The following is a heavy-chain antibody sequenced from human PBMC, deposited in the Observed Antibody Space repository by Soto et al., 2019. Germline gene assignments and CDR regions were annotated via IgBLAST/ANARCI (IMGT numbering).Heavy chain of an antibody. D-gene: IGHD3-3*01. V-gene: IGHV1-46*03. CDR2: INPSGGST. CDR3: ARDPASYYDFWSGYPSTQSPQDAFDI. Sequence: ASVKVSCKASGYTFTSYYMHWVRQAPGQGLEWMGIINPSGGSTSYAQKFQGRVTMTRDTSTSTVYMELSSLRSEDTAVYCCARDPASYYDFWSGYPSTQSPQDAFDIWGQGTMVTVSS. CDR1: GYTFTSYY. J-gene: IGHJ3*02.